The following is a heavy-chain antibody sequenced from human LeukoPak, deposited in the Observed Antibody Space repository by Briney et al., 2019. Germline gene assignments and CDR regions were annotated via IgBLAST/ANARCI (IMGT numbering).Heavy chain of an antibody. V-gene: IGHV3-21*01. CDR2: ISSSSSYI. CDR1: GFTFSSYS. J-gene: IGHJ4*02. CDR3: AKRYCSSTSCYEFDY. D-gene: IGHD2-2*01. Sequence: GGSLRLSCAASGFTFSSYSMNWVRQAPGKGLEWVSSISSSSSYIYYADSVKGRFTISRDNAKNSLYLQMNSLRAEDTAVYYCAKRYCSSTSCYEFDYWGQGTLVTVSS.